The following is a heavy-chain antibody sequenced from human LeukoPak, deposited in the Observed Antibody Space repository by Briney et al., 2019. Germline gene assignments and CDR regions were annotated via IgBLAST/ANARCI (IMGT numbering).Heavy chain of an antibody. CDR1: GYTLTELS. D-gene: IGHD3-10*01. CDR3: ARDRGYYYGSGYMDV. J-gene: IGHJ6*03. V-gene: IGHV1-24*01. Sequence: GASVKVSCKVSGYTLTELSVHWVRQAPGKGLEWMGNFDPKDGDTIYAQRFQGRVTMTEDTSTHTAYMELSSLRSDDTAVYYCARDRGYYYGSGYMDVWGKGTTVTISS. CDR2: FDPKDGDT.